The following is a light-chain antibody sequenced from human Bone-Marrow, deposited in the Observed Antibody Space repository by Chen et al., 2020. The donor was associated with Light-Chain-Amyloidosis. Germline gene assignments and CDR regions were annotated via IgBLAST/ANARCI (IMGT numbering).Light chain of an antibody. V-gene: IGKV2D-29*02. Sequence: DILMAQTPLPLSVTPGQPASISCKSSPSLLHSDGKTYLFWYLHKSGQSPQLLIYEVSHRFSGVPDRFSGSGSGTDLTRKISRVEAEDVGVYYCMQTMHLPYTFGQGTKLEIK. CDR3: MQTMHLPYT. CDR1: PSLLHSDGKTY. J-gene: IGKJ2*01. CDR2: EVS.